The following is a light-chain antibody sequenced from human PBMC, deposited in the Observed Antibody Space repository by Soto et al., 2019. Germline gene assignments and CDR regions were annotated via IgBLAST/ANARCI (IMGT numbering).Light chain of an antibody. J-gene: IGLJ1*01. Sequence: QSALTQPRSVSGSRGQSVTISCTGTTTDARDYNYVSWYQQHPGKAPKLLIYDVTKRTSGVPDRFSGSKSGKTASLTISGLQAEDEADYYCCSSAGGYAFYVFGPGTKVTVL. CDR1: TTDARDYNY. CDR3: CSSAGGYAFYV. CDR2: DVT. V-gene: IGLV2-11*01.